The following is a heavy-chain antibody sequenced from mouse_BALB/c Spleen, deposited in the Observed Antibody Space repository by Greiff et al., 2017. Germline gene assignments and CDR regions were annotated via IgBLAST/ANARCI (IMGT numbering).Heavy chain of an antibody. Sequence: QVQLQQPGSELVRPGVSVKISCKGSGYTFTDYAMHWVKQSHAKSLEWIGVISTYYGDASYNQKFKGKATMTVDKSSSTAYMELARLTSEDSAIYYCARWDDYDSYYFDYWGQGTTLTVSS. CDR1: GYTFTDYA. CDR3: ARWDDYDSYYFDY. J-gene: IGHJ2*01. D-gene: IGHD2-4*01. CDR2: ISTYYGDA. V-gene: IGHV1S137*01.